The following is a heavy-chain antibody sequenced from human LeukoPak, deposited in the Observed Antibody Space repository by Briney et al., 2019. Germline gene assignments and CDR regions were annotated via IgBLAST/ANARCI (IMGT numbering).Heavy chain of an antibody. CDR1: GGTFSSYA. V-gene: IGHV1-69*13. Sequence: ASVKVSCKASGGTFSSYAISWVRQAPGQGLEWMGGIIPIFGTANYAQKFQGRVTITADESTSTAYMELSGLRSEDTAVYYCARAVRYSSSPIDYWGQGTLVTVSS. D-gene: IGHD6-6*01. CDR2: IIPIFGTA. J-gene: IGHJ4*02. CDR3: ARAVRYSSSPIDY.